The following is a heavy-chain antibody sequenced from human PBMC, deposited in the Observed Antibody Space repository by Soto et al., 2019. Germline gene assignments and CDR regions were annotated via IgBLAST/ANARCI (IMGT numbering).Heavy chain of an antibody. D-gene: IGHD3-10*01. Sequence: QVQLVESGGGLAKPGGSLRLSCAASGFTFSDHYMTWIRQAPGKGLEWISYINPSGTYTHYTDSVKGRFTISRDNAENSLYLQMNSLRAEDTAVYYCAKDRLSTYYYGSGDYWGQGTLVTVSS. J-gene: IGHJ4*02. CDR2: INPSGTYT. CDR3: AKDRLSTYYYGSGDY. V-gene: IGHV3-11*05. CDR1: GFTFSDHY.